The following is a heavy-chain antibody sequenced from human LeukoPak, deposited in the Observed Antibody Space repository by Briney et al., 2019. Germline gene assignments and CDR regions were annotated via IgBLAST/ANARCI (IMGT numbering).Heavy chain of an antibody. CDR3: ARDMAVYYGSGIAFDP. J-gene: IGHJ5*02. Sequence: SVKVSCKASGYTFTGYYMHWVRQAPGQGLEWMGWIIPIFGTANYAQKFQGRVTITADESTSTAYMELSSLRSEDTAVYYCARDMAVYYGSGIAFDPWGQGTLVTVSS. V-gene: IGHV1-69*13. CDR2: IIPIFGTA. D-gene: IGHD3-10*01. CDR1: GYTFTGYY.